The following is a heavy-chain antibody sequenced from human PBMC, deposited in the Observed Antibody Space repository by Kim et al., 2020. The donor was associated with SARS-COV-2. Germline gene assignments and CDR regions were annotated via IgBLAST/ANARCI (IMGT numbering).Heavy chain of an antibody. Sequence: SETLSLTCTVSGGSISSYYWSWIRQPPGKGLEWIGYIYYSGSTNYNPSLKSRVTISVDTSKNQFSLKLSSVTAADTAVYYCARHLSGGGTPMGPSPYCGGDCYGVRAFDTWGQGTLVPV. J-gene: IGHJ3*02. CDR2: IYYSGST. CDR1: GGSISSYY. D-gene: IGHD2-21*02. V-gene: IGHV4-59*08. CDR3: ARHLSGGGTPMGPSPYCGGDCYGVRAFDT.